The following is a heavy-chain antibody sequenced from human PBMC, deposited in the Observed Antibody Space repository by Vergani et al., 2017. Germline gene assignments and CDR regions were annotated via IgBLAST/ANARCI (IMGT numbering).Heavy chain of an antibody. V-gene: IGHV4-4*02. CDR3: ARGLWFGELNPYYYYGMDV. CDR2: IYHSGST. Sequence: QVQLQESGPGLVKPSGTLSLTCAVSGGSISSSNWWSWVRQPPGKGLEWIGEIYHSGSTNYNPSLKSRVTISVDKSKNQFSLKLSSVTAADTAVYYCARGLWFGELNPYYYYGMDVWGQGTTVTVSS. J-gene: IGHJ6*02. D-gene: IGHD3-10*01. CDR1: GGSISSSNW.